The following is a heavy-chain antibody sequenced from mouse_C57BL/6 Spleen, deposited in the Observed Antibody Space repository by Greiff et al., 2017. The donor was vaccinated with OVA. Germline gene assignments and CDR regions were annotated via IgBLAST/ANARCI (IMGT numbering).Heavy chain of an antibody. D-gene: IGHD2-1*01. CDR1: GYTFTSYW. CDR2: IDPSDSAT. V-gene: IGHV1-52*01. Sequence: QVQLQQPGAELVRPGSSVKLSCKASGYTFTSYWMHWVKQRPIQGLEWIGNIDPSDSATHYTQKFKDKATLTVDKCSSTAYMQLIRLTSEDSAVYDSARSINYDYFDYWGQGTTLTVSS. CDR3: ARSINYDYFDY. J-gene: IGHJ2*01.